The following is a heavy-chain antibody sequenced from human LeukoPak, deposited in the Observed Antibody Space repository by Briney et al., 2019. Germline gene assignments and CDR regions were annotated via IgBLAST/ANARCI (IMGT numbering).Heavy chain of an antibody. Sequence: GGSLRLSCAASGFTLISYSINWVRPAPGKGVEGVSYISGSSGTIYYADSVKGRFTISRDNAKNSLYLQMNSLRAEDTAVYYCVRERGSGWSLGYWGQGTMLTVSP. CDR1: GFTLISYS. CDR3: VRERGSGWSLGY. J-gene: IGHJ4*02. D-gene: IGHD6-19*01. V-gene: IGHV3-48*01. CDR2: ISGSSGTI.